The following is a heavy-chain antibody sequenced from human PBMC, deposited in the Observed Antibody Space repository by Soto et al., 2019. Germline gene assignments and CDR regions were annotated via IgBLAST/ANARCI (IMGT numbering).Heavy chain of an antibody. D-gene: IGHD6-13*01. CDR3: XXXXXXXSTWYYFVY. CDR2: ISGSGGET. Sequence: GGSLRLSCAASGFTFSNYAMTWVRQAPGKGLEWVSGISGSGGETYYADSVKGRFTVSRDNSNSTLYLQLNTLRDEKTAIKYXXXXXXXXSTWYYFVYWGQGTLVTVSS. J-gene: IGHJ4*02. CDR1: GFTFSNYA. V-gene: IGHV3-23*01.